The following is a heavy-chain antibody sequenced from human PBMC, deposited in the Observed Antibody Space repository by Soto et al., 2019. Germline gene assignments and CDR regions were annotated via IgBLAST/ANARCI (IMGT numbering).Heavy chain of an antibody. D-gene: IGHD6-13*01. CDR3: ASRIAAAGNFYFDY. CDR1: GFTVSSNY. Sequence: EVQLVESGGGLVQPGGSLRLSCEASGFTVSSNYMSWVRQAPGKGLEWVSVIYSGGSTYYADSVKGRFTISRDNSKNTLYLQMNSLRAEDTAVYYCASRIAAAGNFYFDYWGQGTLVTVSS. CDR2: IYSGGST. J-gene: IGHJ4*02. V-gene: IGHV3-66*01.